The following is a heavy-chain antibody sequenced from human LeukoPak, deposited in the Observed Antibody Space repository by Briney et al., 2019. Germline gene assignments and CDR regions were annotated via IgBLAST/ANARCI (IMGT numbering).Heavy chain of an antibody. D-gene: IGHD3-10*01. V-gene: IGHV4-30-2*01. CDR1: GGSISSGGYS. Sequence: PSETLSLTCAVSGGSISSGGYSWSWIRQPPGKGLEWIGYIYHSGSTYYNPSLKSRVTISVDRSKNQFSLKLSSVTAADTAVYYCARSHQYGSGSLPPNWFGPWGQGTLVTVSS. CDR2: IYHSGST. J-gene: IGHJ5*02. CDR3: ARSHQYGSGSLPPNWFGP.